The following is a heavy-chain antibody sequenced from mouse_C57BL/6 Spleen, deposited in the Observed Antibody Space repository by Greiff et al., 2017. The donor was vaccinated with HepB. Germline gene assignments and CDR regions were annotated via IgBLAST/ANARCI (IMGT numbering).Heavy chain of an antibody. CDR3: AREGDGYSFYFDY. CDR2: ISDGGSYT. Sequence: VQLKQSGGGLVKPGGSLKLSCAASGFTFSSYAMSWVRQTPEKRLEWVATISDGGSYTYYPDNVKGRFTISRDNAKNNLYLQMSHLKSEDTAMYYCAREGDGYSFYFDYWGQGTTLTVSS. J-gene: IGHJ2*01. CDR1: GFTFSSYA. V-gene: IGHV5-4*01. D-gene: IGHD2-3*01.